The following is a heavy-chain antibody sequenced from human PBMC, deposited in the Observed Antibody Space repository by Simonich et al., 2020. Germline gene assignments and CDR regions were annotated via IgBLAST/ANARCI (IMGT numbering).Heavy chain of an antibody. CDR1: GYTFTGSY. J-gene: IGHJ3*02. CDR3: ARDTFLGYCSSTSCYDAFDI. CDR2: INPNSGGT. V-gene: IGHV1-2*06. Sequence: QVQLVQSGAEVKKPGASVKVSCKASGYTFTGSYMHWVRPAPGKGLEGGGRINPNSGGTNYAQKFQGRVTMTRDTAISTAYMGLSRLRSDDTAVYYCARDTFLGYCSSTSCYDAFDIWGQGTMVTVSS. D-gene: IGHD2-2*01.